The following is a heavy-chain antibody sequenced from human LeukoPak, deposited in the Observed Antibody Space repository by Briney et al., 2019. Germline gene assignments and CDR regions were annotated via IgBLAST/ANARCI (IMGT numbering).Heavy chain of an antibody. D-gene: IGHD1-1*01. Sequence: SETLSLTCTVSGGSISSYYWSWIRQPAGKGLEWIGRIYISGSTNYNPSLKSRVTMSVDTSKNRFSLKLSSVTAADTAVYYCAREKKGTTGTTWGFDYWGQGTLVTVSS. CDR1: GGSISSYY. CDR2: IYISGST. CDR3: AREKKGTTGTTWGFDY. V-gene: IGHV4-4*07. J-gene: IGHJ4*02.